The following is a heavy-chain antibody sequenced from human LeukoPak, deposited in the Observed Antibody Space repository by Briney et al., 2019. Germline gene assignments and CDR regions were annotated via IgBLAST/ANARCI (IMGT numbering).Heavy chain of an antibody. D-gene: IGHD3-22*01. Sequence: GGSLRLSCAASRFSFSAYWMSWVRQAPGKGLEWVSGISWSSGSMGYADSVKGRFTISRDNAKNSLYLQMNSLTAEDTALYYCAKGSSYYYDSSGYALNWGQGTMVTVSS. V-gene: IGHV3-9*01. CDR1: RFSFSAYW. J-gene: IGHJ3*01. CDR3: AKGSSYYYDSSGYALN. CDR2: ISWSSGSM.